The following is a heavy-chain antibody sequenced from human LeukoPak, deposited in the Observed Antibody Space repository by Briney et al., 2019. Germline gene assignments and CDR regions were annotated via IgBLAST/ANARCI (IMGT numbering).Heavy chain of an antibody. J-gene: IGHJ6*03. CDR3: ARLKYYDSTGYSPVYYMDV. CDR2: IYVTGST. CDR1: GGSIVNYY. D-gene: IGHD3-22*01. V-gene: IGHV4-4*07. Sequence: PSETLSLTCTVSGGSIVNYYWSWIRQPAGTGLEWVGRIYVTGSTIYNPSLQSRLSMSVDTSKNQFSLRLTSVTAAHTAVYYCARLKYYDSTGYSPVYYMDVWGKGITVTVSS.